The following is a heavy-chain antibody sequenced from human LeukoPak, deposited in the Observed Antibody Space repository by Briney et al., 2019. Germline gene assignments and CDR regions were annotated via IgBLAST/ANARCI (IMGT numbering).Heavy chain of an antibody. CDR3: ARDRLIWFGDHYGMDV. J-gene: IGHJ6*04. CDR2: IYSGGST. V-gene: IGHV3-53*01. Sequence: GGSLRLSCAASGFTVSSNYMSWVRQAPGKGLEWVSVIYSGGSTYYADSVKGRFTISRDNSKNTLYLQMNSLRAEDMAVYYCARDRLIWFGDHYGMDVWGKGTTVTVSS. D-gene: IGHD3-10*01. CDR1: GFTVSSNY.